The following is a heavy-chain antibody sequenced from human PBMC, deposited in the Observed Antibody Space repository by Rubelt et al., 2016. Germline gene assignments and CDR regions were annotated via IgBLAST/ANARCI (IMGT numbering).Heavy chain of an antibody. CDR2: IYYSGST. V-gene: IGHV4-59*12. D-gene: IGHD3-10*01. CDR3: ARDYYGSGSYFPFGYYGMDV. CDR1: GGSISSYY. Sequence: QVQLQESGPGLVKPSETLSLTCTVSGGSISSYYWSWIRQPPGKGLEWIGYIYYSGSTYYNPSLKSRLSISVDTSKTQFSRKLSSVTAADTAVYYCARDYYGSGSYFPFGYYGMDVWSQGTTVTVSS. J-gene: IGHJ6*02.